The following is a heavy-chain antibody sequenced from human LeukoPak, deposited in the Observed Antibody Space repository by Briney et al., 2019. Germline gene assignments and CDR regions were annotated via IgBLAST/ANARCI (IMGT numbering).Heavy chain of an antibody. Sequence: SQTLSLTCTVSGGSISSGGYYWSWIRQPPGKGLEWIGEINHSGSTNYNPSLKSRVTISVDTSKNQFSLKLSSVTAADTAVYYCARVSYSDSSGYPTYNFDYWGQGTLVTASS. J-gene: IGHJ4*02. CDR3: ARVSYSDSSGYPTYNFDY. CDR2: INHSGST. V-gene: IGHV4-30-2*01. CDR1: GGSISSGGYY. D-gene: IGHD3-22*01.